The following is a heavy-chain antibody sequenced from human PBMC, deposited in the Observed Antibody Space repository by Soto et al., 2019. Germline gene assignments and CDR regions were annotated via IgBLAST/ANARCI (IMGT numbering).Heavy chain of an antibody. CDR3: AKIWVMNSLDMWFDS. CDR1: GFAFSGYV. J-gene: IGHJ5*01. Sequence: EVQLLESGGGLVQPGGSLRLSCVASGFAFSGYVMTWVRQAPGKGLDWLSSISGSGDRTFYADSVKGRFTISRDTSKNMLYLQMNSLRAEDTAVYYCAKIWVMNSLDMWFDSWGQETLVTVS. D-gene: IGHD2-21*01. CDR2: ISGSGDRT. V-gene: IGHV3-23*01.